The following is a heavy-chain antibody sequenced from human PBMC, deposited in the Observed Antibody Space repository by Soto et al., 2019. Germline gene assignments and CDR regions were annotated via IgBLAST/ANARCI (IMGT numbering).Heavy chain of an antibody. CDR2: IWYDGSNK. Sequence: PGGSLRLSCAASGFTFSSYGMHWVRQAPGKGLEWVAVIWYDGSNKYYADSVKGRFTISRDNSKNTLYLQMNSLRAEDTAVYYCARDGSELLWFGELGRYDAIHISGQATIVTVSS. J-gene: IGHJ3*02. CDR1: GFTFSSYG. D-gene: IGHD3-10*01. CDR3: ARDGSELLWFGELGRYDAIHI. V-gene: IGHV3-33*01.